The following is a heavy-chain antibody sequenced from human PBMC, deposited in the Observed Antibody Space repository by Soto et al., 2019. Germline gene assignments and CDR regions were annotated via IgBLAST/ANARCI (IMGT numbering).Heavy chain of an antibody. CDR3: ARELYSCGAECPYYMDY. Sequence: ASVKVSCKTSGYTFTNYYMHWVRQAPGQGLEWMGWINPNSGDTNYAQKFQGRVTMTRDTSISTGQMELSRLRSDDTAVYYCARELYSCGAECPYYMDYWGQGTPVTVSS. CDR1: GYTFTNYY. V-gene: IGHV1-2*02. CDR2: INPNSGDT. J-gene: IGHJ4*02. D-gene: IGHD2-21*01.